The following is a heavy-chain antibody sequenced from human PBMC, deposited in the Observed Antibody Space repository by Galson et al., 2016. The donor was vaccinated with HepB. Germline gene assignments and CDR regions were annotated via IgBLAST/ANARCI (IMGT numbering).Heavy chain of an antibody. CDR2: ISGAGGTT. V-gene: IGHV3-23*01. CDR3: AKDLLGGTFIPYFFDY. J-gene: IGHJ4*02. Sequence: SLRLSCASSGFTFRYYAMTWVRRAPGKGLEWVSDISGAGGTTHYADSVTGRFTISRDNSKNTLYLQMNSLRAEDTAVYYCAKDLLGGTFIPYFFDYWGQGTLVTVSS. D-gene: IGHD1-26*01. CDR1: GFTFRYYA.